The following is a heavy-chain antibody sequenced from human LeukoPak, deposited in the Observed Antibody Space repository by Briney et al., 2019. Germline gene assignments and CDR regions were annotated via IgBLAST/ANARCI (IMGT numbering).Heavy chain of an antibody. J-gene: IGHJ4*02. V-gene: IGHV4-59*01. D-gene: IGHD6-6*01. CDR1: GGPISSYY. CDR2: IYYSGST. CDR3: ARVEYSSSFDY. Sequence: TSETLSLTCTVSGGPISSYYWSWIRQPPGKGLEWIGYIYYSGSTNYNPSLKSRVTISVDTSKNQFSLKLSSVTAADTAVYYCARVEYSSSFDYWGQGTLVAVSS.